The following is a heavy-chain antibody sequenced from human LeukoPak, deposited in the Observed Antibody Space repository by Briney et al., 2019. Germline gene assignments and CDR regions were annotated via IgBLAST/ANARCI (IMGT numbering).Heavy chain of an antibody. CDR3: ARGRGVGATGNFDY. V-gene: IGHV4-34*01. Sequence: SETLSLTCAVYGGSFSGYYWSWIRQPPGKGLEWIGEINHSGSTNYNPSLKSRVTISVDTSKNQFSLKLSSATAADTAVYYCARGRGVGATGNFDYWGQGTLVTVSS. CDR2: INHSGST. D-gene: IGHD1-26*01. CDR1: GGSFSGYY. J-gene: IGHJ4*02.